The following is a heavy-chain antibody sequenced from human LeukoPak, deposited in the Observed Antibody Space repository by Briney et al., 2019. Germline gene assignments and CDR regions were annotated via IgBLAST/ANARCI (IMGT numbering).Heavy chain of an antibody. D-gene: IGHD2-21*02. CDR1: GYTFTGYY. CDR2: INPNSGGT. J-gene: IGHJ3*02. CDR3: ARGRIEVVTAGAFDI. V-gene: IGHV1-2*02. Sequence: ASVKVSCKASGYTFTGYYMHWVRQAPGQGLEWMGWINPNSGGTNYAQKFQGRVTMTKDTSISTAYMELSRLRSDHTAVYYCARGRIEVVTAGAFDIWGQGTMVTVSS.